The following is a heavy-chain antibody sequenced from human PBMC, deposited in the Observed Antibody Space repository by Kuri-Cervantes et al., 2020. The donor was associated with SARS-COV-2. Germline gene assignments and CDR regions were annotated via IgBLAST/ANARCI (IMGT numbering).Heavy chain of an antibody. CDR2: IYPGGST. J-gene: IGHJ3*01. CDR3: ARVLDFDHHGFDV. D-gene: IGHD3-9*01. V-gene: IGHV4-30-2*01. Sequence: SETLSLTCVVSGASITSGGYSWSWVRQPPGEGLEWIGFIYPGGSTSYNPSLQSRVTISMDGSENQFSLRPTSVTAADTAVYYCARVLDFDHHGFDVWGQGTLVTVSS. CDR1: GASITSGGYS.